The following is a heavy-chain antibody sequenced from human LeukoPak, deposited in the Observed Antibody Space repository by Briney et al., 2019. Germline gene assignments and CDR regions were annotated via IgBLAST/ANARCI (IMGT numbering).Heavy chain of an antibody. V-gene: IGHV4-59*12. D-gene: IGHD1-14*01. CDR2: IYYSGST. J-gene: IGHJ5*02. Sequence: SETLSLTCTVSGGSISSYYWSWIRQPPGKGLEWIGYIYYSGSTNYNASLKSRVTISVDTSKNQFSLKLSSVTAADTAVYYCARVHRGLRFDPWGQGTLVTVSS. CDR1: GGSISSYY. CDR3: ARVHRGLRFDP.